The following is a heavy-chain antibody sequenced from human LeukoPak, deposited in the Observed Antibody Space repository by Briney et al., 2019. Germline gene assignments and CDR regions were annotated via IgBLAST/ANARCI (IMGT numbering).Heavy chain of an antibody. V-gene: IGHV1-2*02. D-gene: IGHD6-25*01. CDR3: ARVSRRSYSSAFDY. CDR2: INPNTGDT. CDR1: GYTFTGYY. Sequence: GASVKVSCKASGYTFTGYYLFWVRQAPGQGLEWMGWINPNTGDTRYGQKFQGRVTLTRDTSIRTTYTELSRLRSDDTAVYYCARVSRRSYSSAFDYWGQGTLVTVSS. J-gene: IGHJ4*02.